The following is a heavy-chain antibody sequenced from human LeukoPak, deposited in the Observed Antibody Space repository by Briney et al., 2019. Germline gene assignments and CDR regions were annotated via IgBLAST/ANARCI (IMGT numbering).Heavy chain of an antibody. CDR3: ATDLLMVYAIRGY. J-gene: IGHJ4*02. CDR1: GYTLTELS. V-gene: IGHV1-24*01. Sequence: ASVKVSCKVSGYTLTELSMHWVRQAPGKGLEWMGGFDPEDGETIYAQKFQGRVTMTEDTSTNTAYMELSRLRSEDTAVYYCATDLLMVYAIRGYWGQGTLVTVSS. CDR2: FDPEDGET. D-gene: IGHD2-8*01.